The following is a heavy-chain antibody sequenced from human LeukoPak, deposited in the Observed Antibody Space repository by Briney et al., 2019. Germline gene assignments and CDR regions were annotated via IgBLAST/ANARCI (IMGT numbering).Heavy chain of an antibody. CDR3: ARVQAVAGTRYYYYYYGMDV. V-gene: IGHV3-30*04. D-gene: IGHD6-19*01. CDR1: GFTFSSYA. Sequence: PGRSLRLSCAASGFTFSSYAMHWVRQAPGKGLEWVAVISYDGSNKYYADSVKGRFTISRDNSKNTLYMQMNSLRAEDTAVYYCARVQAVAGTRYYYYYYGMDVWGKGTTVTVSS. J-gene: IGHJ6*04. CDR2: ISYDGSNK.